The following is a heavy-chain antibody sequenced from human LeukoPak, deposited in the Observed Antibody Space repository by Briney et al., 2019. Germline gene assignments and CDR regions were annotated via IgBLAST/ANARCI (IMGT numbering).Heavy chain of an antibody. Sequence: GGSLRLSCAASGFTFNSYSMTWVRQAPGKGLEWVAYISSRSSSIYCADSVRGRFTISRDNAKNSLYLEMNSLRDEDTAVYYCATSRGYDFDYWGQGTLVTVSS. J-gene: IGHJ4*02. D-gene: IGHD2-15*01. CDR1: GFTFNSYS. CDR3: ATSRGYDFDY. V-gene: IGHV3-48*02. CDR2: ISSRSSSI.